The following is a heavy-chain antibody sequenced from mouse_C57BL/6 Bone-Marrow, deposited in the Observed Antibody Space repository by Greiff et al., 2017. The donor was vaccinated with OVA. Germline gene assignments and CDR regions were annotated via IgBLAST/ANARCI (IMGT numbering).Heavy chain of an antibody. CDR2: ISTGSSTI. CDR1: GFTFSDYG. Sequence: EVLLVESGAGLVKPGGSLKLSCAASGFTFSDYGMHWVRQAPEQGLEWVAYISTGSSTIYYADTVKGRFTISRDNASNTLYLQMTRLRSEDTAMYYCAGPLGRAYWGQGTMVTVSA. D-gene: IGHD4-1*01. CDR3: AGPLGRAY. J-gene: IGHJ3*01. V-gene: IGHV5-17*01.